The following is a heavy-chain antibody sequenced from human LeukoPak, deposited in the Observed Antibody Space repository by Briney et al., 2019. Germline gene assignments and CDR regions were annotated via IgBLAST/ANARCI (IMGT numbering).Heavy chain of an antibody. CDR1: GFTVSSNY. V-gene: IGHV3-53*01. Sequence: GGSLRLSCAVSGFTVSSNYMSWVRQAPGKGLEWVSVIYSGGSTYYTDSVKGRFTISRDNSKNTLFLQMNTLRAEDTAMYYCARGVVSGYADFDYWGQGTLVTVSS. CDR2: IYSGGST. CDR3: ARGVVSGYADFDY. J-gene: IGHJ4*02. D-gene: IGHD5-12*01.